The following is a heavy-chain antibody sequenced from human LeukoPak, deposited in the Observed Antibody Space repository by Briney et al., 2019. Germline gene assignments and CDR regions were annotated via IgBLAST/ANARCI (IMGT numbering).Heavy chain of an antibody. CDR2: ISGSGGST. J-gene: IGHJ4*02. D-gene: IGHD5-18*01. CDR3: AKVGYSYALSPTFDY. V-gene: IGHV3-23*01. CDR1: GFTFSSYA. Sequence: PGGSLRLSCAASGFTFSSYAMSWVHQAPGKGLEWVSAISGSGGSTYYADSVKGRFTISRDNSKNTLYLQMNSLRAEDTAVYYCAKVGYSYALSPTFDYWGQGTLVTVSS.